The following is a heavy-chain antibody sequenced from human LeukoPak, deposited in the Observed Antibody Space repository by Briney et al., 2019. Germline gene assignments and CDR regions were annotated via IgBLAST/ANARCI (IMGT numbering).Heavy chain of an antibody. V-gene: IGHV4-39*02. Sequence: SETLSLTCTVSGGSISSSSYYWGWIRQPPGKGLEWIGSIYYSGSTYYNPSLKSRVTISVDTSKNQFSLKLSSVTAADTAVYYCARDYDTAMVNWGQGTLVTVSS. D-gene: IGHD5-18*01. CDR3: ARDYDTAMVN. CDR2: IYYSGST. J-gene: IGHJ4*02. CDR1: GGSISSSSYY.